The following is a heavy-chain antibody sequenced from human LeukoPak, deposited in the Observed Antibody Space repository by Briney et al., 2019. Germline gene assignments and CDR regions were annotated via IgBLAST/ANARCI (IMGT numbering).Heavy chain of an antibody. V-gene: IGHV1-18*01. CDR2: ISAYNGNT. CDR1: GYTFTSYG. D-gene: IGHD6-13*01. J-gene: IGHJ4*02. Sequence: ASVKVSCKASGYTFTSYGISWVRQAPGQGLEWMGWISAYNGNTNYAQKLQGRVTMTTDTSTSTAYMELRSLRSDDTAVYYCASSSWSLGVFDYWGREPWSPSPQ. CDR3: ASSSWSLGVFDY.